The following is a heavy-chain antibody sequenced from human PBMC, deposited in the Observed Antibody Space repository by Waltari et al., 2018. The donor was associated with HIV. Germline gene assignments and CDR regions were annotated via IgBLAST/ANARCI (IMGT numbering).Heavy chain of an antibody. CDR1: GFTISSYW. CDR3: ARGGLSSTSKPDFDY. V-gene: IGHV3-74*01. CDR2: INSEGGIT. J-gene: IGHJ4*02. D-gene: IGHD2-2*01. Sequence: EVQLVESGGGLVQPGGSLRLSCAASGFTISSYWMHWVRQAPGKGVVGGSMINSEGGITTYADSVKGRFTISRDNAKNTLYLQINSLRAEDTAVYYCARGGLSSTSKPDFDYWGQGTLVTVSS.